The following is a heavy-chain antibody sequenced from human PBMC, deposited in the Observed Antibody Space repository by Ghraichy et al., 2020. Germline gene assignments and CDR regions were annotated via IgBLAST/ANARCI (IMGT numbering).Heavy chain of an antibody. V-gene: IGHV4-4*02. CDR3: ARVSVAGAMYFDY. J-gene: IGHJ4*02. D-gene: IGHD6-19*01. Sequence: SETLSLTCAVSGGSISSSNWWSWVRQPPGKGLEWIGEIYHSGSTNYNPSLKSRVTISVDKSKNQFSLKLSSVTAADTAVYYCARVSVAGAMYFDYWGQGTLVTVSS. CDR2: IYHSGST. CDR1: GGSISSSNW.